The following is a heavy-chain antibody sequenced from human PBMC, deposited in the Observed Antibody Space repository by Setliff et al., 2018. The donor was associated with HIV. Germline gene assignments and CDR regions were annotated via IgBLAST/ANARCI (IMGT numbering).Heavy chain of an antibody. V-gene: IGHV1-69*13. CDR3: ARDLYHIGIAAPGRVPGY. D-gene: IGHD6-13*01. CDR1: GGTFSSYA. CDR2: IIPIFGTT. J-gene: IGHJ4*02. Sequence: SVKVSCKASGGTFSSYAISWVRQAPGQGLEWMGSIIPIFGTTNYAQKFQGRVTITADESTTTAYMELSSLRAEDTAVYYCARDLYHIGIAAPGRVPGYWGQGTLVTSPQ.